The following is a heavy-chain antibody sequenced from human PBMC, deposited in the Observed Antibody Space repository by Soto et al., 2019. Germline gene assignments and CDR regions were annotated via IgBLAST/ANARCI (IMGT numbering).Heavy chain of an antibody. CDR3: AREIVVAAAANNYFYYGMDV. D-gene: IGHD2-21*01. Sequence: GGSLRLSCAASGFTVSSNYMSWVRQAPGKRLEWDSVIYSGGSTYYADSVKGRFTISRDNSKNTLYLQMNSLRAEDTAVYYCAREIVVAAAANNYFYYGMDVWGQGTTVTVSS. J-gene: IGHJ6*02. CDR2: IYSGGST. V-gene: IGHV3-66*01. CDR1: GFTVSSNY.